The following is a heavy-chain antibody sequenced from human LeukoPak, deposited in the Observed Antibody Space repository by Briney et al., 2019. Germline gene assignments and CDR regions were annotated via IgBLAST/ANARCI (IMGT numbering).Heavy chain of an antibody. CDR2: VNPNSGGT. CDR1: GYTFTGCY. V-gene: IGHV1-2*02. J-gene: IGHJ5*02. D-gene: IGHD6-13*01. CDR3: ARDPSYSSSRNWFDP. Sequence: ASVKVSCRASGYTFTGCYMHWVRQAPGQGLEWMGWVNPNSGGTNYAQKFQGRVTMTRDTSISTAYMELSRLRSDGTAVYYCARDPSYSSSRNWFDPWGQGTLVTVSS.